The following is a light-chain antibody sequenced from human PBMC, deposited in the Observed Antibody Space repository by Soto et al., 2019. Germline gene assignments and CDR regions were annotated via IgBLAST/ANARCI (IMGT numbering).Light chain of an antibody. CDR2: DVS. V-gene: IGLV2-11*01. J-gene: IGLJ1*01. CDR1: SSDVGGYNY. CDR3: SSYAGNYVYV. Sequence: ALTQPRSVSGPPGQSVTIPCTGTSSDVGGYNYVSWYQRHAGKGPKLIIYDVSERPSGVPDRFSASKSGNTASLTISGLQAQDEADYYCSSYAGNYVYVFGSGTKFTVL.